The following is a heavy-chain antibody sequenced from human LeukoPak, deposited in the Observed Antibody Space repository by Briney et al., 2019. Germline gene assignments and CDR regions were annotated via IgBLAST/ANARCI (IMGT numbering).Heavy chain of an antibody. V-gene: IGHV3-23*01. CDR2: ISGRGDGT. CDR1: GFAFSSYP. Sequence: PGGSLRLSCTASGFAFSSYPMTWVRQAPGKGLEWVPVISGRGDGTHYADSAQGRFTISRDTSKNTMYLQMRRLRSEHTAVYYCPRDRLGHFDSWGQGTLVTVPS. D-gene: IGHD3/OR15-3a*01. J-gene: IGHJ4*02. CDR3: PRDRLGHFDS.